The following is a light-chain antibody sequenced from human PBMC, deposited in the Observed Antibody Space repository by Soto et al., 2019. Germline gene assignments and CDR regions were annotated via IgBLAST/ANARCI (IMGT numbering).Light chain of an antibody. J-gene: IGKJ4*01. V-gene: IGKV1-33*01. CDR2: DAS. Sequence: DIEMTQSPSSLSASAGDRATITCKASQGISNNLEWYQQKPGKAPKLLIYDASNLETGVPSRFSGSGSVTDFTFTISSLQPEDIATYYCQQYDNLPLTFGGGTKVEIK. CDR1: QGISNN. CDR3: QQYDNLPLT.